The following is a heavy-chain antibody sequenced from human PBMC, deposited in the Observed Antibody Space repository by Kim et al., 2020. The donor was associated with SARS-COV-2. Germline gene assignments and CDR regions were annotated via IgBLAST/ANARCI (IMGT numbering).Heavy chain of an antibody. D-gene: IGHD3-10*01. CDR1: GFTFGDYA. Sequence: GGSLRLSCAASGFTFGDYAMHWVRQAPGKGLEWVSGIRWNSGSIDYADSVKGRFTISRDNAKNSLYLQMNSLRAEDTALYYCAKDMNPRFGELLWGIVDYWGQGTLVTVSS. CDR3: AKDMNPRFGELLWGIVDY. CDR2: IRWNSGSI. V-gene: IGHV3-9*01. J-gene: IGHJ4*02.